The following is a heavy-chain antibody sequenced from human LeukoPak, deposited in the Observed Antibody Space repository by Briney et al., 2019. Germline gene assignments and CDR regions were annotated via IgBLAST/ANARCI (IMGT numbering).Heavy chain of an antibody. CDR3: ARHLFGAPGAFDI. Sequence: ASVKVSCKASGYTFTGYYMHWVRQAPGQGLEWMGWINPNSGGTNYAQKFQGWVTMTRDTSISTAYMELSRLRSDDTAVYYCARHLFGAPGAFDIWGQGTMVTVSS. CDR1: GYTFTGYY. J-gene: IGHJ3*02. V-gene: IGHV1-2*04. D-gene: IGHD3-10*01. CDR2: INPNSGGT.